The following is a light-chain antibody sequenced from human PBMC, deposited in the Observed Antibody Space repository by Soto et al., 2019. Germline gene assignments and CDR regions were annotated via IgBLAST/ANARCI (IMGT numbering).Light chain of an antibody. Sequence: EIVMTQPPATLSVSPGEGATLSCRASQSVSNNLAWYQQKPGQAPRLLIYASSTRATGIPARFSGSGSRTEFTLTISSLQSEDFAVYYCQQYDNWPFTFGQGTKLEIK. J-gene: IGKJ2*01. CDR3: QQYDNWPFT. V-gene: IGKV3-15*01. CDR1: QSVSNN. CDR2: ASS.